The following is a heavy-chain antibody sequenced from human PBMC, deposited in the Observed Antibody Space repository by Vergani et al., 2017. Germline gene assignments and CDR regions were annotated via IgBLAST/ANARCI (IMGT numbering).Heavy chain of an antibody. CDR3: AKDQDGMDV. CDR1: GFTFDDST. V-gene: IGHV3-43*01. CDR2: ISWDGGST. Sequence: EVQLVESGGVVVQPGGSLRLSCAASGFTFDDSTLHWVRQAPGKGLEWVSLISWDGGSTYYADSVKGRFTISRDNSKNSLYLQMNSLRTEDTALYYCAKDQDGMDVWGQGTTVTVSS. J-gene: IGHJ6*02.